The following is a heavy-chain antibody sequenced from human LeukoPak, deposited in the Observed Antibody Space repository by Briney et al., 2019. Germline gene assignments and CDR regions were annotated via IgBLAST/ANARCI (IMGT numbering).Heavy chain of an antibody. D-gene: IGHD4-23*01. J-gene: IGHJ1*01. V-gene: IGHV1-69*13. Sequence: ASEKVSCKASVGTFSIYAISCVRQTPAQRLEWIGGIIPISGTANYAQKFQGRVTITADESTRTAYMELSSLRSEDTAVYYCARVLEENTVVTGAEYFQHWVRGRLVTVCS. CDR3: ARVLEENTVVTGAEYFQH. CDR2: IIPISGTA. CDR1: VGTFSIYA.